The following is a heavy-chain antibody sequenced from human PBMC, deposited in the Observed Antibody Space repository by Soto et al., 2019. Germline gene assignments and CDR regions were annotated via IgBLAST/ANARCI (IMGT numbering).Heavy chain of an antibody. J-gene: IGHJ4*02. D-gene: IGHD3-22*01. CDR3: ARAHYYYDSSGYFHY. CDR1: GYTFTSYG. Sequence: ASVKVSCKASGYTFTSYGISWVRQAPGQGLEWMGWISAYNGNTNYAQKLQGRVTMTTDTSTSTAYMELRSSVTAADTAVYYCARAHYYYDSSGYFHYWGQGSLVTVSS. V-gene: IGHV1-18*01. CDR2: ISAYNGNT.